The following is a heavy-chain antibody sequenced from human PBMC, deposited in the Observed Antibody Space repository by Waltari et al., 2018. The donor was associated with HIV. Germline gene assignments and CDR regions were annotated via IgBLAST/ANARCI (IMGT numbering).Heavy chain of an antibody. CDR3: ATEEGYGSGSYLDY. J-gene: IGHJ4*02. D-gene: IGHD3-10*01. V-gene: IGHV3-15*01. Sequence: EEYLVESGGDLIKPGGCLRLSCSASGFTFSDAWMTWLRQAPGKGLEWVGRIKSKTDGGTTDYAEAVKGRFTISRDDSKNTLFLQMNSLKTEDTAVYYCATEEGYGSGSYLDYWGQGTLPTVSS. CDR1: GFTFSDAW. CDR2: IKSKTDGGTT.